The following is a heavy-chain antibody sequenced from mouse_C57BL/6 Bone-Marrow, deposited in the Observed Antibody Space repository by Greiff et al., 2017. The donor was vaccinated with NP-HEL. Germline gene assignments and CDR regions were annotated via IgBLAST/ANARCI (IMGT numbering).Heavy chain of an antibody. CDR1: GYAFSSSW. CDR2: IYPGDGDT. J-gene: IGHJ4*01. Sequence: VQLQESGPELVKPGASVKISCKASGYAFSSSWMNWVKQRPGKGLEWIGRIYPGDGDTNYNGKFKGKATLTADKSSSTAYMQLSSLTSEDSAVYCCDSYYYAMDYWGQGTSVTVSS. V-gene: IGHV1-82*01. CDR3: DSYYYAMDY.